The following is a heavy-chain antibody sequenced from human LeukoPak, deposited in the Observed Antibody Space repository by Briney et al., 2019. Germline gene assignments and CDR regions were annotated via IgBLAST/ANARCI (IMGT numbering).Heavy chain of an antibody. Sequence: ASVKVSCKASGYTFTSYGISWVRQAPGQGLEWMGWISAYNGNTNYAQKLQGRVTMTTDTSTSTAYMGLRSLRSDDTAAYYCARPTARSSPYYFDYWGQGTLVTVSS. CDR1: GYTFTSYG. V-gene: IGHV1-18*01. J-gene: IGHJ4*02. CDR2: ISAYNGNT. CDR3: ARPTARSSPYYFDY. D-gene: IGHD6-6*01.